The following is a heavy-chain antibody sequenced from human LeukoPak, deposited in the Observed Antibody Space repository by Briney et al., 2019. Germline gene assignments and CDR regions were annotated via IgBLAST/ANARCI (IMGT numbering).Heavy chain of an antibody. CDR1: GFTFSSCS. CDR3: AREGGYSYGWQGYYYYMDV. Sequence: GGSLRLSCAASGFTFSSCSMSGWRRAPREGVEEGSSISSSSSYIYYAHSVKGRFTISRDNAKNSLYLQMNSLRAEDTAAYYCAREGGYSYGWQGYYYYMDVWGKGTTVTVSS. D-gene: IGHD5-18*01. CDR2: ISSSSSYI. V-gene: IGHV3-21*01. J-gene: IGHJ6*03.